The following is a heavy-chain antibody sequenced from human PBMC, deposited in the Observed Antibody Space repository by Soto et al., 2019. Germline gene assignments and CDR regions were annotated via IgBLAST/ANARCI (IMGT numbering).Heavy chain of an antibody. CDR2: IIPILGIA. D-gene: IGHD2-2*01. Sequence: ASVKVSCKASGGTFSSYTISWVRQAPGQGLEWMGRIIPILGIANYAQKFQGRVTITADKSTSTAYMELSSLRSEDTAVYYCARAGIVVVPAASDDAFDIWGQGTMVTVSS. CDR1: GGTFSSYT. J-gene: IGHJ3*02. CDR3: ARAGIVVVPAASDDAFDI. V-gene: IGHV1-69*02.